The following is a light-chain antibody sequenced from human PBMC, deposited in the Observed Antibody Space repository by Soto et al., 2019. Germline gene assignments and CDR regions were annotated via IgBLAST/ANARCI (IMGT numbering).Light chain of an antibody. CDR3: QQPNSVPLT. V-gene: IGKV1D-12*01. Sequence: DIQMTQSPSSVSASVGDRVTITCRASQVISIWLAWYQQKPGKAPNLLISSPSTLQSGVPSRFSGSGSRTDFTLTISSLQHEDFATYYCQQPNSVPLTFGGGTKVELK. CDR1: QVISIW. J-gene: IGKJ4*01. CDR2: SPS.